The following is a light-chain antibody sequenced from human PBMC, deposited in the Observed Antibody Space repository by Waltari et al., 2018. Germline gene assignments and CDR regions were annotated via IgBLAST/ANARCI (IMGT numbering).Light chain of an antibody. J-gene: IGLJ2*01. CDR2: FTT. Sequence: SGTPGQSVTISCSGSSSNIGNNNVNWYQQFPGAAPTLLISFTTQRPSGVPDRFSGSKSGTSASLAISRLQSEDEADYYCGAWDDSLNGRVFGGGTKLTVL. CDR3: GAWDDSLNGRV. CDR1: SSNIGNNN. V-gene: IGLV1-44*01.